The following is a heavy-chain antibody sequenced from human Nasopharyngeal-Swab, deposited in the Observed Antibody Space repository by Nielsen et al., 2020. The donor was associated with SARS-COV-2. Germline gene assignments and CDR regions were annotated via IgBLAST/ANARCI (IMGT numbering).Heavy chain of an antibody. CDR1: GFTFSSYW. Sequence: GESLKISCAASGFTFSSYWMSWVRQAPGKGLEWVANIKQDGSEKYYVDSVKGRFTISRDNAKNSLYLQMNSLRAEDTAVYYCARGHSGANYWGQGTLATVSS. V-gene: IGHV3-7*01. CDR2: IKQDGSEK. D-gene: IGHD3-10*01. J-gene: IGHJ4*02. CDR3: ARGHSGANY.